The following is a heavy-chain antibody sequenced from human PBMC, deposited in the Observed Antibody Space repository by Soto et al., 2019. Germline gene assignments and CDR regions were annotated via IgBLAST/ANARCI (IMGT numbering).Heavy chain of an antibody. CDR1: GFTFSSYG. V-gene: IGHV3-33*01. J-gene: IGHJ4*02. D-gene: IGHD6-19*01. CDR3: ARGYLRSGWLDY. CDR2: IWYDGSNK. Sequence: QVQLVESGGGVVQPGRSLRLSCAASGFTFSSYGMHWVRQAPGKGLEWVAVIWYDGSNKYYADSVKGRFTISRDNSKNTLYLQMNSLRAEDTAVYYCARGYLRSGWLDYWGQGTLVTVSS.